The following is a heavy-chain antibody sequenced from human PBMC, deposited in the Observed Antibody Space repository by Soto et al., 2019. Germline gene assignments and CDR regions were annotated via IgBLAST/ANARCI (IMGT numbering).Heavy chain of an antibody. CDR2: IIPIFGTA. Sequence: SVKVSCKASGGTFSSYAISWVLQAPGQGLEWMGGIIPIFGTANYAQKFQGRVTITADESTSTAYMELSSLRSEDTAVYYCARGGGRKWELREDYYYYGMDVWGQGTTVTVSS. V-gene: IGHV1-69*13. D-gene: IGHD1-26*01. CDR3: ARGGGRKWELREDYYYYGMDV. J-gene: IGHJ6*02. CDR1: GGTFSSYA.